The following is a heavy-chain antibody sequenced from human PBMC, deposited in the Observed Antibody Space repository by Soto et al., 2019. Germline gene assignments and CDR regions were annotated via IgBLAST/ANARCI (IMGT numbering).Heavy chain of an antibody. CDR1: GFTFSSYG. CDR2: ISYDGSNK. J-gene: IGHJ6*03. V-gene: IGHV3-30*18. CDR3: AKDSRFGELSARYYYMDV. D-gene: IGHD3-10*01. Sequence: PGGSLRLSCAASGFTFSSYGMHWVRQAPGKGLEWVAVISYDGSNKYYADSVKGRFTISRDNSKNTLYLQMNSLRAEDTAVYYCAKDSRFGELSARYYYMDVWGKGTTVTVSS.